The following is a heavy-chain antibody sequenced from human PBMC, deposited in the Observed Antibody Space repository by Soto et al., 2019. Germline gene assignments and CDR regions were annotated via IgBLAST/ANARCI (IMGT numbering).Heavy chain of an antibody. Sequence: TGGSLRLSCGASGFSFSSYAMSWVRQAPGKGLEWVSAISGSGGSTYYADSVKGRFTISSDNSKNTLYLQMNSLRAEATALYHCAKTGHRIAVAGYFDYWGQGTLVTVSS. CDR1: GFSFSSYA. D-gene: IGHD6-19*01. J-gene: IGHJ4*02. CDR3: AKTGHRIAVAGYFDY. CDR2: ISGSGGST. V-gene: IGHV3-23*01.